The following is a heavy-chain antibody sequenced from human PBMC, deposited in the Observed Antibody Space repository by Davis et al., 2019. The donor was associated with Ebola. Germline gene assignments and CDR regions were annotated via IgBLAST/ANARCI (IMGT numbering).Heavy chain of an antibody. D-gene: IGHD2-8*02. Sequence: PGGSLRLSCAASGFIFKNYGIHWVRQAPGKGLEWVAVISYDGSNEYYADSMKGRFTISRDNSKSTLYLQMNSLRVEDTAVYYCARERSLVVSAIGTVFDLWGQGALVTVYS. CDR3: ARERSLVVSAIGTVFDL. CDR2: ISYDGSNE. CDR1: GFIFKNYG. J-gene: IGHJ4*02. V-gene: IGHV3-30*03.